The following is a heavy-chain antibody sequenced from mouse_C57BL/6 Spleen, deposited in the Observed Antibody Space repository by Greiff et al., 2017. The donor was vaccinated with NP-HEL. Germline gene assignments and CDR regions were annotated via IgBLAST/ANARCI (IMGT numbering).Heavy chain of an antibody. J-gene: IGHJ1*03. CDR2: IDPSDSET. Sequence: QVQLQQPGAELVRPGSSVKLSCKASGYTFTSYWMHWVKQRPIQGLEWIGNIDPSDSETHYNQKFKDKATLTVDKSSSTAYMQLSSLTSEDSAVYYCARIGGSSLYWYFDVWGTGTTVTVSS. CDR1: GYTFTSYW. D-gene: IGHD1-1*01. CDR3: ARIGGSSLYWYFDV. V-gene: IGHV1-52*01.